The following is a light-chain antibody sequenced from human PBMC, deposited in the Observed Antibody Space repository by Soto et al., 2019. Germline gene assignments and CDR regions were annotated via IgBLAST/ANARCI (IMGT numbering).Light chain of an antibody. Sequence: CTGTSSNIGAGYDVHWYQQLPGTAPKLLIYGNSNRPSGVPDRFSGSRSGTSASLAITGLQAEDEADYYCQSYDNSLSGSRVFGGGTKLTVL. J-gene: IGLJ3*02. CDR2: GNS. CDR1: SSNIGAGYD. V-gene: IGLV1-40*01. CDR3: QSYDNSLSGSRV.